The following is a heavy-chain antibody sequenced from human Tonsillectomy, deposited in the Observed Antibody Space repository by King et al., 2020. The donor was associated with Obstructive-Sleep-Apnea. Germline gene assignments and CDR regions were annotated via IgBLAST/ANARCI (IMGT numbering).Heavy chain of an antibody. CDR1: GFTFSSYA. CDR2: ISGSGGRT. J-gene: IGHJ2*01. V-gene: IGHV3-23*04. D-gene: IGHD6-6*01. Sequence: VQLVESGGGLVQPGGSLRLSCAASGFTFSSYAMSWVRQAPGKGLEWVSGISGSGGRTYFADSVKGRFTISRDNSKNTLYLLMNSLRAEDTAVYYCAKDGAAARIDWYFDLWGRGTLVTVSS. CDR3: AKDGAAARIDWYFDL.